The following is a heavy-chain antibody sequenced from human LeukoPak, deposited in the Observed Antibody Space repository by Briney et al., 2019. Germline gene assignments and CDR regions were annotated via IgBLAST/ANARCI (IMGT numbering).Heavy chain of an antibody. V-gene: IGHV1-8*03. J-gene: IGHJ4*02. Sequence: ASVKVSCKTSGYTFTSFDINWVRQATGQGLEWLGWLNPYTHKTGYAQKFQGRVTFTGDTSIRTAYMEVSNLTSEDTAVYYCARAPSPYYYDSSAYYSDYWGQGTLVTVSS. D-gene: IGHD3-22*01. CDR1: GYTFTSFD. CDR3: ARAPSPYYYDSSAYYSDY. CDR2: LNPYTHKT.